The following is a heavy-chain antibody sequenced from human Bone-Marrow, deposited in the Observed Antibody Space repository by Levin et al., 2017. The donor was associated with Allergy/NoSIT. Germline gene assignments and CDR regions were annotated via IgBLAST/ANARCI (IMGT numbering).Heavy chain of an antibody. CDR3: ATFEVGAD. D-gene: IGHD3-9*01. J-gene: IGHJ4*02. CDR1: GFTFRNYW. CDR2: ITPDGSDK. V-gene: IGHV3-7*02. Sequence: AGGSLRLSCAASGFTFRNYWMSWVRQAPGKGLEWVAEITPDGSDKYYEGSVKGRFTISRDNAKNSLYLQMNSLRTEDTAVYFCATFEVGADWGQGTLVTVSS.